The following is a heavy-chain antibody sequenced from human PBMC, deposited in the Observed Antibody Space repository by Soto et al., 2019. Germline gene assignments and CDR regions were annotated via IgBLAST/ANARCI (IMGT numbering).Heavy chain of an antibody. CDR2: IYYSGST. CDR1: GGSISSYY. J-gene: IGHJ5*02. V-gene: IGHV4-59*08. CDR3: ASLATYYDFWGGKNWFDP. D-gene: IGHD3-3*01. Sequence: SETLSLTCTVSGGSISSYYWSWIRQPPGKGLEWIGYIYYSGSTNYNPSLKSRVTISVDTSKNQFSLKLSSVTAADTAVYYCASLATYYDFWGGKNWFDPWGKGTLFTVS.